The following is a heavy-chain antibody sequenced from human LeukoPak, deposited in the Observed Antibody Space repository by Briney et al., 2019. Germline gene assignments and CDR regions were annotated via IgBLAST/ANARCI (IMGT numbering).Heavy chain of an antibody. Sequence: ETLSLTCTVSGGSISSYYWSWIRQPPGKGLEWIGYIYYSGSTNYNPSLKSRVTISVDTSKNQFSLKLSSVTAADTAVYYCARRGYSYGLDYWGQGTLVTVSS. CDR2: IYYSGST. J-gene: IGHJ4*02. D-gene: IGHD5-18*01. CDR1: GGSISSYY. CDR3: ARRGYSYGLDY. V-gene: IGHV4-59*08.